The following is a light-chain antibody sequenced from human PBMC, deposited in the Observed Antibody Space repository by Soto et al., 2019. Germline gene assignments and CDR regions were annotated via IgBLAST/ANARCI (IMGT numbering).Light chain of an antibody. V-gene: IGKV1-5*03. Sequence: DIQMTQSPSTLSASLGDRVTITCRAGQSIKSWLSWYQQKPGKAPKLLSYKTCNLESGVPSRFSGSGSGTEFSLSIRSLQADDFATYYCQQYKSFSLTFGGGTKVDIK. CDR3: QQYKSFSLT. CDR2: KTC. CDR1: QSIKSW. J-gene: IGKJ4*01.